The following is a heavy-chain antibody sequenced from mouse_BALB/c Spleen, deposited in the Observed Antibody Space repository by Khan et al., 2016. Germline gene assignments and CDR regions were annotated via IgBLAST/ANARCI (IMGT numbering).Heavy chain of an antibody. CDR3: ARSTYDYDAMDY. V-gene: IGHV14-3*02. Sequence: EVQLQESGAELVKPGASVKLSCTASGFNIKDTYMHWVKQRPEQGLEWIGRIDPANGNTKYDPKFQGKATITADTSSNTAYLQLSSLTSEDTVVHYCARSTYDYDAMDYWGQGTSVTVSS. D-gene: IGHD2-10*02. J-gene: IGHJ4*01. CDR2: IDPANGNT. CDR1: GFNIKDTY.